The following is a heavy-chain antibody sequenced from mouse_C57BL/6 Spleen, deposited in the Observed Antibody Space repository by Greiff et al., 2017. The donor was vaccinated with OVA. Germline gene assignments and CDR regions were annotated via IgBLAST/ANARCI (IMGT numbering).Heavy chain of an antibody. CDR1: GYAFSRSW. D-gene: IGHD1-1*01. CDR2: IYPGDGDT. J-gene: IGHJ2*01. CDR3: AREGGSSFDY. Sequence: QVQLQQSGPELVKPGASVKISCKASGYAFSRSWMNWVKQRPGKGLEWIGRIYPGDGDTNYNGKFKGKATLTADKSSSTAYMQLSSLTSEDSAVYFCAREGGSSFDYWGQGTTLTVSS. V-gene: IGHV1-82*01.